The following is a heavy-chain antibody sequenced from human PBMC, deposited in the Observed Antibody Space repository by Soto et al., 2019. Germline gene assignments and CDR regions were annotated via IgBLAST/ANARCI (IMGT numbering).Heavy chain of an antibody. CDR2: IYYSGST. Sequence: PSETLSLTCSVSGGSLSSYYWSWIRQPPGKGLEWIGYIYYSGSTKYNPSLESRVTISLDTSENQFSLKLSSVTAADTAVYYCASVKNWNVFDYWGQGTLVTVCS. D-gene: IGHD1-1*01. V-gene: IGHV4-59*01. CDR3: ASVKNWNVFDY. J-gene: IGHJ4*02. CDR1: GGSLSSYY.